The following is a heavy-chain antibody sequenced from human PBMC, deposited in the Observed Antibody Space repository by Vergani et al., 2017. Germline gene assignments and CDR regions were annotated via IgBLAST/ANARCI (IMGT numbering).Heavy chain of an antibody. CDR3: AIGNSLRSC. CDR2: IKEDGSEK. J-gene: IGHJ4*02. Sequence: EVQLVESGGGLVQPGGSLRLSCAASGFIFSSYWMHWVRQAPGKGLEWVAAIKEDGSEKQYVDFVKGRVTISRDNAKKSLYLQMNSLRGEETAVYYCAIGNSLRSCRGQGTLVTVSS. V-gene: IGHV3-7*01. CDR1: GFIFSSYW. D-gene: IGHD2-15*01.